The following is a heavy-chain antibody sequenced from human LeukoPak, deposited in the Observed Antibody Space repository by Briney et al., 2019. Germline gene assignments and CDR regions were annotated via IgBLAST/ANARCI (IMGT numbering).Heavy chain of an antibody. CDR1: GGTFSSYA. Sequence: WASVKVSCKASGGTFSSYAISWVRQAPGQGLEWMGGIIPIFGTANYAQKFQGRVTITADKSTSIAYMELSSLRSEDTAMYYCARANAGDAFDIWGQGTMVIVSS. D-gene: IGHD1-1*01. J-gene: IGHJ3*02. CDR3: ARANAGDAFDI. CDR2: IIPIFGTA. V-gene: IGHV1-69*06.